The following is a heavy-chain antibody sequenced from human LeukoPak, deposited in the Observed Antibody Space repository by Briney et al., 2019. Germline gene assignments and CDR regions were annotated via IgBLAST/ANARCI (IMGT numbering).Heavy chain of an antibody. D-gene: IGHD3-10*01. J-gene: IGHJ5*02. Sequence: SETLSLACTVSGDSISRYYWSWIRQPAGKGLEWIGRIYNGGIITYNPSLKSRVTMSIDTSNNQFSLRLRFVTAADTAVYYCARDSGTTGEVKFDPWGQGTLVTVSS. CDR2: IYNGGII. V-gene: IGHV4-4*07. CDR1: GDSISRYY. CDR3: ARDSGTTGEVKFDP.